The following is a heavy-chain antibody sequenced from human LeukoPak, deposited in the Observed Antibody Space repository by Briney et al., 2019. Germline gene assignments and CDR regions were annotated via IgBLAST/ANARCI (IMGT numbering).Heavy chain of an antibody. CDR3: AKLISPYDY. V-gene: IGHV3-30*02. Sequence: HPGGSLRLSCAASGFTFSSYGMHWVRQAPGKGLDWVAFIRYDGNNKYYADSVKGRFTISRDNSKNTLYLQMNSLRAEDTAVYYCAKLISPYDYWGQGTLVLVSS. CDR1: GFTFSSYG. CDR2: IRYDGNNK. J-gene: IGHJ4*02.